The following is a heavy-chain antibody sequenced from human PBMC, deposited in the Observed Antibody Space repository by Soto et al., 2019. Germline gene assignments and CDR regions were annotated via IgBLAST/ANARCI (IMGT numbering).Heavy chain of an antibody. D-gene: IGHD4-17*01. J-gene: IGHJ4*02. CDR2: ISAYSGDT. CDR1: GYPFTGYS. V-gene: IGHV1-18*01. Sequence: QVQLVQSGAEVKKPGASVKVSCKASGYPFTGYSVGWVRQAPGQGLEWMGWISAYSGDTYYAQRFQDRLSMTTHASTSTAYMELRSLRSDDTAVYYCARPSGSYGDYAWSLKYWGQGTLVTVSS. CDR3: ARPSGSYGDYAWSLKY.